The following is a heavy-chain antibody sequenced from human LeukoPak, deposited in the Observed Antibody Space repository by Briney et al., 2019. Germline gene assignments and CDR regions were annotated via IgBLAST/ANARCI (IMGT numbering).Heavy chain of an antibody. CDR1: GFTFRDYT. J-gene: IGHJ4*02. V-gene: IGHV3-21*01. Sequence: GGSLRLSCAASGFTFRDYTMSWVRQAPGKGLEWASAISKSSTYIKYADSVKGRFTVSRDNAKNSLFLQMNSLRVEDTAVYYCAREVVIVVEPAANTIDYWGQGTRVAVSS. CDR3: AREVVIVVEPAANTIDY. D-gene: IGHD2-2*01. CDR2: ISKSSTYI.